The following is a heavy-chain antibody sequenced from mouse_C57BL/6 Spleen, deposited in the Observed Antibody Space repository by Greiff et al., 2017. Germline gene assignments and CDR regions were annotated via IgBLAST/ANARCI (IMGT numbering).Heavy chain of an antibody. V-gene: IGHV1-7*01. Sequence: VQLQQPGAELAKPGASVKLSCKASGYTFTSYWMHWVKQRPGQGLEWIGYINPSSGYTKYNQKFKDKATLTADKSSSTAYMQLSSLTYEDSAVYCWAKTLYGSSYGFDYWGQGTTLTVSS. CDR2: INPSSGYT. D-gene: IGHD1-1*01. J-gene: IGHJ2*01. CDR3: AKTLYGSSYGFDY. CDR1: GYTFTSYW.